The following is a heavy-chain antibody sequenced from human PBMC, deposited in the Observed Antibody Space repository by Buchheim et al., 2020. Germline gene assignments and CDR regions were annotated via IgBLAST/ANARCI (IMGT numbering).Heavy chain of an antibody. J-gene: IGHJ5*02. CDR2: ISRSGSTI. V-gene: IGHV3-48*03. CDR1: GFTFSSYE. CDR3: ARDQRYYGSGRYWFDP. Sequence: EVQLVESGGGLVQPGGSLRLSCAASGFTFSSYEMNWVRQAPGKGLEWVSYISRSGSTIYYADSVKGRCAISSDNAKNSLDLQMNSLRAEDTAVYYCARDQRYYGSGRYWFDPWGQGTL. D-gene: IGHD3-10*01.